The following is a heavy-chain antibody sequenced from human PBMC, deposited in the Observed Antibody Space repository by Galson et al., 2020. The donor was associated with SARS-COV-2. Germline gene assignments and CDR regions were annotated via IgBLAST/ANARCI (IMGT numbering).Heavy chain of an antibody. D-gene: IGHD5-12*01. V-gene: IGHV3-23*01. J-gene: IGHJ4*02. Sequence: GGSLRLSCAASGFTFSSYAMSWVRQAPGKGLEWVSAISGSGGSTYYADSVKGRFTISRDNSKNTLYLQMNSLRAEDTAVYYCAKDGTRRGGYSGYDWGVMGHWGQGTLVTVSS. CDR3: AKDGTRRGGYSGYDWGVMGH. CDR1: GFTFSSYA. CDR2: ISGSGGST.